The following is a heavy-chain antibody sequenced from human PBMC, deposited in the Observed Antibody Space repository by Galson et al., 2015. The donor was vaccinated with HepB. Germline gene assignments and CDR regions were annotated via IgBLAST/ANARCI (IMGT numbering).Heavy chain of an antibody. D-gene: IGHD6-19*01. CDR1: GFTFSYYA. CDR2: VTPSGDNT. J-gene: IGHJ4*02. Sequence: SLRLSCAASGFTFSYYAMSWVRQAPGKGLEWISAVTPSGDNTYSADSMKGRFTISRDNSRNTLFLQMNSLRADDTAIYFSAKVFPEKVDGWYRQALYYFDSWGQGTRVTVSS. CDR3: AKVFPEKVDGWYRQALYYFDS. V-gene: IGHV3-23*01.